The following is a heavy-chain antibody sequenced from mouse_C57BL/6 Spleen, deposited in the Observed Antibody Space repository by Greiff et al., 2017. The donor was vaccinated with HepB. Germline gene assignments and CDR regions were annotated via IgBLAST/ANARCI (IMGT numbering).Heavy chain of an antibody. D-gene: IGHD2-5*01. Sequence: DVKLVESGGDLVKPGGSLKLSCAASGFTFSSYGMSWVRQTPDKRLEWVATISSGGSYTYYPDSVKGRFTISRDNAKNTLYLQMSSLKSEDTAMYYCARTYYSTMGYAMDYWGQGTSVTVSS. CDR3: ARTYYSTMGYAMDY. V-gene: IGHV5-6*02. J-gene: IGHJ4*01. CDR1: GFTFSSYG. CDR2: ISSGGSYT.